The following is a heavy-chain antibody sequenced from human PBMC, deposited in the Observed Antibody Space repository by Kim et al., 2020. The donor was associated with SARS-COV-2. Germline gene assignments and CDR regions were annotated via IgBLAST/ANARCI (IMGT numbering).Heavy chain of an antibody. D-gene: IGHD3-10*01. J-gene: IGHJ4*02. CDR3: ATMGIWFGELLRGLFDY. Sequence: GGSLRLSCAASGFTFSSYAMSWVRQAPGKGLEWVSAISGSGGSTYYADSVKGRFTISRDNSKNTLYLQMNSLRAEDTAVYYCATMGIWFGELLRGLFDYWGQGTLVTLSS. CDR2: ISGSGGST. CDR1: GFTFSSYA. V-gene: IGHV3-23*01.